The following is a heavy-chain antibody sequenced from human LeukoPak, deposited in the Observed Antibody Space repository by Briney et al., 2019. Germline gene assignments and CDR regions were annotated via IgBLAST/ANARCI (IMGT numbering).Heavy chain of an antibody. CDR3: AKDGLYYYDSSGYFDY. Sequence: QPGGSLRLSCAASGFTFSSYVMHWVRQAPGKGLEWVAFIRYDGSNKYYADSVKGRFTISRDNSKNTLYLQMNSLRAEDTAVYYCAKDGLYYYDSSGYFDYWGQGTLVTVSS. CDR2: IRYDGSNK. V-gene: IGHV3-30*02. J-gene: IGHJ4*02. D-gene: IGHD3-22*01. CDR1: GFTFSSYV.